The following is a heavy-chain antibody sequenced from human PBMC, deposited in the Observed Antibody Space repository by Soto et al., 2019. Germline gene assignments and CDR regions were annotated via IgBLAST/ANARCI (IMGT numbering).Heavy chain of an antibody. CDR1: GFTFSSYA. V-gene: IGHV3-23*01. CDR3: AKGTTANYYYYYGMDV. CDR2: ISGSGGST. Sequence: GGSLRLSCAASGFTFSSYAMSWVRQAPGKGLEWVSAISGSGGSTYYADSVKGRFTISRDNSKNTLYLQMNSLRAEDTAVYYCAKGTTANYYYYYGMDVWGQGTTVTVSS. J-gene: IGHJ6*02. D-gene: IGHD4-17*01.